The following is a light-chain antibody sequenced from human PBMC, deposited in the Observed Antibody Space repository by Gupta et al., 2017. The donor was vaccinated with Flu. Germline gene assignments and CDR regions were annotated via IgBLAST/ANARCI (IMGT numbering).Light chain of an antibody. V-gene: IGKV3-20*01. J-gene: IGKJ5*01. CDR2: GVS. Sequence: EIVLTQSPGTLSLSPGESATLSCRASQSVSNYLAWYQQKPGQAPSLLINGVSTRATGIPDRCSGRGSGTDFTITISRLEPEDFAVYCCQQYGSSLTFGQGTRLEIK. CDR1: QSVSNY. CDR3: QQYGSSLT.